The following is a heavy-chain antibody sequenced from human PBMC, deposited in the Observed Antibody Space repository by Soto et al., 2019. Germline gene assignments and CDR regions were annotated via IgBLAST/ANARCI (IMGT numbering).Heavy chain of an antibody. CDR1: GFNFGDYA. CDR3: ARQVVGSAFDI. V-gene: IGHV3-49*04. CDR2: IRSKAYGGTT. Sequence: LRLSFTACGFNFGDYAMSWVSQAPGNGLEWVGFIRSKAYGGTTEYTGFGKGRFTISRDDSKSIAYLQMKRLKTEDTAVYYCARQVVGSAFDIWGKGTMVTVSS. J-gene: IGHJ3*02. D-gene: IGHD2-15*01.